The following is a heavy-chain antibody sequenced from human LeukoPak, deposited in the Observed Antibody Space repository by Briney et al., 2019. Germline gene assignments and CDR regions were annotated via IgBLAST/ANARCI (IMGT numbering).Heavy chain of an antibody. V-gene: IGHV1-18*01. D-gene: IGHD3-9*01. CDR2: ISAYNGNT. CDR1: GFTFTSCG. Sequence: GESLKISCQGSGFTFTSCGISWVRQAPGQGLEWMGWISAYNGNTNYAQKLQGRVTMTTDTSTSTAYMELRSLRSDDTAVYYCARAHLEAYYDILTGYYKSDGMDVWGQGTTVTVSS. CDR3: ARAHLEAYYDILTGYYKSDGMDV. J-gene: IGHJ6*02.